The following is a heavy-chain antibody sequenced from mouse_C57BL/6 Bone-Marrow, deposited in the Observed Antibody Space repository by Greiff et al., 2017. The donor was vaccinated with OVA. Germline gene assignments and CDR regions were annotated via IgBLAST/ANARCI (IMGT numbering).Heavy chain of an antibody. Sequence: VQLQQSGAELARPGASVKLSCKASGYTFTSYGISWVKQRTGQGLEWIGEIYPRSGNTYYNEKFKGKATLTADKSSSTAYMELRSLTSEDSAVYFCARDMRLRRGYAMDYWGQGTSVTVSS. CDR3: ARDMRLRRGYAMDY. CDR2: IYPRSGNT. CDR1: GYTFTSYG. D-gene: IGHD2-4*01. V-gene: IGHV1-81*01. J-gene: IGHJ4*01.